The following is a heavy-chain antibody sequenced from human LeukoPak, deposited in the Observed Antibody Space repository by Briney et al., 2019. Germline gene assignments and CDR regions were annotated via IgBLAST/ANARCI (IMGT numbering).Heavy chain of an antibody. D-gene: IGHD2-15*01. V-gene: IGHV3-11*01. CDR3: ARDAQLGYCSGGSCSDAFDI. J-gene: IGHJ3*02. Sequence: GSLRLSCAASGFTFSDYYMSWIRQAPGKGLEWVSYISSSGSTIYYADSVKGRFTISRDNAKNSVYLQMNSLRAEDTAVHYCARDAQLGYCSGGSCSDAFDIWGQGTMVTVSS. CDR2: ISSSGSTI. CDR1: GFTFSDYY.